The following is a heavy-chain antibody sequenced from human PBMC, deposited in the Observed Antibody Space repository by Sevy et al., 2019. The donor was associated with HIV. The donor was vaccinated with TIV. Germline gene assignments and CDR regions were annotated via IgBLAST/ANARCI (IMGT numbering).Heavy chain of an antibody. Sequence: GGSLRLSCAASGFTFSKYSMSWVRQPPGKGLEWVSTLSFGCGEINYADSVKGRFTISRDNSKSSVYLQMNNLRPEDTAVYYCAREGCTKPHDYGGQGTVVTVSS. D-gene: IGHD2-8*01. CDR3: AREGCTKPHDY. J-gene: IGHJ4*02. V-gene: IGHV3-23*01. CDR2: LSFGCGEI. CDR1: GFTFSKYS.